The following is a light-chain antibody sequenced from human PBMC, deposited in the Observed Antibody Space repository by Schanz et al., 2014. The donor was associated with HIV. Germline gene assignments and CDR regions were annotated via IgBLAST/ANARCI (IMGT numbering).Light chain of an antibody. CDR3: QHYDSYSFT. CDR1: HGISTY. CDR2: AAS. J-gene: IGKJ2*01. V-gene: IGKV1-9*01. Sequence: DIQLTQSPSFLSASVEDRVTITCRASHGISTYLAWYQQKPGKAPKLLIYAASTLQSGVPSRFSGSGSGTEFTLTISRLQPDDFATYYCQHYDSYSFTFGQGTKLEIK.